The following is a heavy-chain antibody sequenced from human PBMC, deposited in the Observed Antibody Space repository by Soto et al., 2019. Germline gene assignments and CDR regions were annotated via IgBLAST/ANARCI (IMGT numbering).Heavy chain of an antibody. J-gene: IGHJ5*02. CDR2: INHSGST. CDR3: ARGSTYYYGSGSFRGWFDP. Sequence: SETLSPTCAVYGGSFSGYYWSWIRQPPGKGLEWIGEINHSGSTNYNPSLKSRVTISVDTSKNQFSLKLSSVTAADTAVYYCARGSTYYYGSGSFRGWFDPWGQGTLVTVSS. V-gene: IGHV4-34*01. CDR1: GGSFSGYY. D-gene: IGHD3-10*01.